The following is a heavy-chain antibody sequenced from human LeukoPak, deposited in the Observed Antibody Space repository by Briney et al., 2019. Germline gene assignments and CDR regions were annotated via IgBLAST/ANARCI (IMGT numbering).Heavy chain of an antibody. CDR3: ARTYSTSWCDY. J-gene: IGHJ4*02. V-gene: IGHV3-11*03. D-gene: IGHD6-13*01. CDR1: GFTFSDYC. CDR2: ISTSSSYT. Sequence: PGGSLRLSCAASGFTFSDYCMSWIRQAPGKGLEWVSYISTSSSYTDYADSVKGRFTISRDNARNSLYLQMNSLRAEDTAIYYCARTYSTSWCDYWGQGALVTVSS.